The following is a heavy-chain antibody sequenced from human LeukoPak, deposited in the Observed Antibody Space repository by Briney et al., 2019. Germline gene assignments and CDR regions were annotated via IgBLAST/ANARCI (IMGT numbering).Heavy chain of an antibody. CDR1: GGSITSYY. V-gene: IGHV4-59*01. CDR2: IYYSGST. J-gene: IGHJ4*02. D-gene: IGHD2-2*01. Sequence: SETLSLTCTVSGGSITSYYWSWVRQPPGKGLEWIGYIYYSGSTSYNPSLKSRVTISLDTSRNQLSLKLSSVTTADTAVYYCARLVAYCSSASCTDFWGQGTVVTVSS. CDR3: ARLVAYCSSASCTDF.